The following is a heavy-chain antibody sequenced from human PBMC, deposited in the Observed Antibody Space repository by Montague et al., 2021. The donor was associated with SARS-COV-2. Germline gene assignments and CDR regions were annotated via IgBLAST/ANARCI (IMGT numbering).Heavy chain of an antibody. D-gene: IGHD2-2*01. V-gene: IGHV4-59*01. CDR3: ARGGRGSRYHLLSGTWFDP. J-gene: IGHJ5*02. CDR1: GDSFTYFY. Sequence: SETLSLTCSVSGDSFTYFYWSWIRQSPGKGLEWIGYISSTGSTNXXPSFKSRFTISVDTSENQFSLKVTSVTAADTAVYYCARGGRGSRYHLLSGTWFDPWGQGTLVTVSS. CDR2: ISSTGST.